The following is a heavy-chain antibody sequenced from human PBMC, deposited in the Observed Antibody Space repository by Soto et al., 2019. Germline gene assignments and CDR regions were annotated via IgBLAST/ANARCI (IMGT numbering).Heavy chain of an antibody. Sequence: GASVKVSCKASGYTFTSYDINWVRQATGQGLEWMGIINPSGGSTSYAQKFQGRVTMTRDTSTSTVYMELSSLRSEDTAVYYCARPTYYYDSSGPPDYWGQGTLVTVSS. J-gene: IGHJ4*02. D-gene: IGHD3-22*01. V-gene: IGHV1-46*01. CDR2: INPSGGST. CDR1: GYTFTSYD. CDR3: ARPTYYYDSSGPPDY.